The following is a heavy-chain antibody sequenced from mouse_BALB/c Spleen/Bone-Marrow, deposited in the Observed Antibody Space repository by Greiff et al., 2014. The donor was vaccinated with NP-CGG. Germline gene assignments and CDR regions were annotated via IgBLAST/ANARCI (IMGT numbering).Heavy chain of an antibody. CDR2: INPSHGGT. CDR3: TRLPH. Sequence: VKLMESGAELVKPGASVKLSCRASGYTFTNYYMYWVKQRPGQGLEWIGEINPSHGGTNFNEKFKSKATLTVDKSSSTAYMQLSSLTSEDSAVYYCTRLPHWGQGTSVTVSS. V-gene: IGHV1S81*02. D-gene: IGHD5-1*01. J-gene: IGHJ4*01. CDR1: GYTFTNYY.